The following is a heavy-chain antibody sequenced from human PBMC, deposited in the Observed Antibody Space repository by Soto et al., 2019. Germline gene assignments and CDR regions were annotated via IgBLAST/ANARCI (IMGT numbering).Heavy chain of an antibody. CDR3: ARDRQWGPAYSYEAYLDY. D-gene: IGHD5-18*01. CDR1: GYTFTSYG. Sequence: ASVKVSCKASGYTFTSYGISWVRQAPGQGLEWMGWISAYNGNTNYAQKLQGRVTMTTDTSTSTAYMELRSLRSDDTAVYYCARDRQWGPAYSYEAYLDYWGQGTLVTVSS. J-gene: IGHJ4*02. CDR2: ISAYNGNT. V-gene: IGHV1-18*04.